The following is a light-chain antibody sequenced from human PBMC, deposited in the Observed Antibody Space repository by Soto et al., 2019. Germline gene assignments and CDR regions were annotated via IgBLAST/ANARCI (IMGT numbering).Light chain of an antibody. V-gene: IGLV1-44*01. Sequence: QSVLTQSPSASGTPGQRVTIYCSGSSSNIGRNSVNWYQQLPGTARKLLIYSNNQRPSGVPDRFSGSKSGTSASLAISGLQSEDEADYNCAAWDDSLNGPVFGGGTKLTVL. CDR2: SNN. CDR1: SSNIGRNS. CDR3: AAWDDSLNGPV. J-gene: IGLJ2*01.